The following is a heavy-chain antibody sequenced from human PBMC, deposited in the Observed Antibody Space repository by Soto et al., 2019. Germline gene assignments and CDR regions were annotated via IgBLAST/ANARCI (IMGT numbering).Heavy chain of an antibody. CDR2: ISSSANTI. CDR3: AKSSPNSSGWYGRYYYYYYGMDV. V-gene: IGHV3-48*03. J-gene: IGHJ6*02. Sequence: LRLSCAASGFTFSTYEMNWVRQAPGKGLEWVSYISSSANTIYYAESVKGRFTISRDNAKKSLYLQMNSLRAEDTAVYYCAKSSPNSSGWYGRYYYYYYGMDVWGQGTTVTVSS. CDR1: GFTFSTYE. D-gene: IGHD6-19*01.